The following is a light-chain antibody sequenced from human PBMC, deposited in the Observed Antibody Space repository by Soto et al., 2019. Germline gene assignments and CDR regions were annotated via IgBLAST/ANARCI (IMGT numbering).Light chain of an antibody. V-gene: IGLV7-43*01. CDR3: LLYYGGAQV. Sequence: QAVVTQEPSLPVSPGGTVTLACASSTGAVTSDYYPNWIQQKPGQAPRPLISSISNKHSWTPARFSGSLLGDKAALTLSGVQPEDEAEYYCLLYYGGAQVFGGGTKLTVL. J-gene: IGLJ3*02. CDR1: TGAVTSDYY. CDR2: SIS.